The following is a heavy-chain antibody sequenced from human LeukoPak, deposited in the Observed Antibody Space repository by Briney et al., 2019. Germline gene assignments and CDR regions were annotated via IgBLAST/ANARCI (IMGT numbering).Heavy chain of an antibody. CDR3: AREGSGSTPYYYGMDV. J-gene: IGHJ6*02. CDR1: GGSISSDNYY. V-gene: IGHV4-61*02. CDR2: IYSSGST. Sequence: PSETLSLTCTVPGGSISSDNYYWSWIRQPAGKGLEWIGRIYSSGSTNYNPSLKSRVTISVDTSKNQLSLKLSSVTAADTAVYYCAREGSGSTPYYYGMDVWGQGTTVTVSS. D-gene: IGHD6-19*01.